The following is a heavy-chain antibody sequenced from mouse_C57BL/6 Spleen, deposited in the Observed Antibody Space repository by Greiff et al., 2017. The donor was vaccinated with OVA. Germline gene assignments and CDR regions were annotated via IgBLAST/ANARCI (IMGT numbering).Heavy chain of an antibody. J-gene: IGHJ2*01. CDR1: GYTFTDYY. Sequence: QVQLKESGAELVRPGASVKLSCKASGYTFTDYYINWVKQRPGQGLEWIARIYPGSGNTYYNEKFKGKATLTAEKSSSTAYMQLSSLTSEDSAVYVCARGGFYYFDYWGQGTTLTVSS. CDR3: ARGGFYYFDY. V-gene: IGHV1-76*01. CDR2: IYPGSGNT.